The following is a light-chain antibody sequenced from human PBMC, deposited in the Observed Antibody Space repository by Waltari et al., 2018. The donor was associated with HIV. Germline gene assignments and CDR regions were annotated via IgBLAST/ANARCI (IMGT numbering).Light chain of an antibody. CDR3: QQYGSSLYT. Sequence: IVLTQSPGTMSLSPGERATLSCRASQSVSSSYLAWYQQKPGQAPRLLIYGASSSTGIPDRFSGSGSGTDFTLTISRLEPEDFAVYYCQQYGSSLYTFGQGTKLEIK. V-gene: IGKV3-20*01. CDR1: QSVSSSY. J-gene: IGKJ2*01. CDR2: GAS.